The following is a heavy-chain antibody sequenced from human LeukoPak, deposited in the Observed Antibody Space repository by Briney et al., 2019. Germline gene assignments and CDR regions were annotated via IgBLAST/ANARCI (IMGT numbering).Heavy chain of an antibody. Sequence: ASVKVSCKASGYTFTSYGISWVRQAPGQGREWMGWISAYNGNTNYAQKLQGRVTMTTDTSTSTAYMELRSLRSDDTAVYYCARVRIGGVNDAFDIWGQGTMVTVSS. D-gene: IGHD1-26*01. CDR1: GYTFTSYG. J-gene: IGHJ3*02. CDR2: ISAYNGNT. V-gene: IGHV1-18*04. CDR3: ARVRIGGVNDAFDI.